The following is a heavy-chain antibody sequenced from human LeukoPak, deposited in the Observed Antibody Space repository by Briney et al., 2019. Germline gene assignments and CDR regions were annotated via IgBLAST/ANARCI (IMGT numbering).Heavy chain of an antibody. D-gene: IGHD6-13*01. V-gene: IGHV4-59*01. Sequence: SETLSLTCTVSGGSISSYYWSWIRQPPGKGLEWIGYIYYSGSTNYNPSLKSRVTISVDTSKNQFSLKLSSVTAADTAVYYCARLGSSSRYDEPYYFDYWGQGTLVTVSS. CDR2: IYYSGST. J-gene: IGHJ4*02. CDR1: GGSISSYY. CDR3: ARLGSSSRYDEPYYFDY.